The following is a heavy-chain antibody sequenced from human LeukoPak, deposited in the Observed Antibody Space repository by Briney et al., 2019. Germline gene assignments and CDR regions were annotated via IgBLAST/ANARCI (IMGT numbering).Heavy chain of an antibody. Sequence: PGGSLRLSCEASGLTFNKYWMTWVRQAPGKGLEWVANIKQDGSEKNYVDSVKGRFTISRDNAKNSLSLRMNSLSAEDTAVYYCARGGYYGSGNDFRFDPWGQGTLVTVSS. J-gene: IGHJ5*02. CDR1: GLTFNKYW. D-gene: IGHD3-10*01. CDR3: ARGGYYGSGNDFRFDP. V-gene: IGHV3-7*01. CDR2: IKQDGSEK.